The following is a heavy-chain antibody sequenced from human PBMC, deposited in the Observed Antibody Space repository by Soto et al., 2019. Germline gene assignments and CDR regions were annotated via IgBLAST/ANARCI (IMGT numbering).Heavy chain of an antibody. J-gene: IGHJ4*02. CDR3: ATDRSYTFDY. V-gene: IGHV1-69*06. Sequence: SVKVSCKASGGTFSSYAISWVRQAPGQGLEWMGGIIPIFGTANYAQKFQGRVTMTEDTSTDTAYMELSSLRSEDTAVYYCATDRSYTFDYWGQGTLVTVSS. CDR2: IIPIFGTA. D-gene: IGHD1-26*01. CDR1: GGTFSSYA.